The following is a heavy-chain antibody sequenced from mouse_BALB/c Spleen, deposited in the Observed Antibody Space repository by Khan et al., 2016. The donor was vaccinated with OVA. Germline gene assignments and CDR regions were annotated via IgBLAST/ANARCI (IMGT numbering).Heavy chain of an antibody. Sequence: EVELVESGGDLVKPGGSLKLSCAASGFTFITYGMSWVRQTPDKRLEWVATISTGGSYTYYPDSVKGRFTISRDNAKNTLYLQMSSLKSEDTAMLYCARLAYYYDSEGFAYWGQGTLVTVSA. CDR3: ARLAYYYDSEGFAY. J-gene: IGHJ3*01. D-gene: IGHD1-1*01. V-gene: IGHV5-6*01. CDR1: GFTFITYG. CDR2: ISTGGSYT.